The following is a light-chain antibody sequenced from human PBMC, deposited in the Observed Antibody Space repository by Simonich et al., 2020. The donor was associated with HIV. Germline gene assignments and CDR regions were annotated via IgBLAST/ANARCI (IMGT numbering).Light chain of an antibody. CDR1: SGSIASNY. Sequence: NFMLTQPHSVSESPGKTVTISCTRSSGSIASNYVQWYQQRPGSSPTTVIYENNQRPAGVPGRFSGSIDSSSNSASLTISGLKTEDEADYYCQSYDNSNLVFGGGTKLTVL. CDR2: ENN. CDR3: QSYDNSNLV. J-gene: IGLJ3*02. V-gene: IGLV6-57*01.